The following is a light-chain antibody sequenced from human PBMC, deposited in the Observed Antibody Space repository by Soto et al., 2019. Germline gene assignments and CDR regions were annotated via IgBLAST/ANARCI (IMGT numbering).Light chain of an antibody. Sequence: EIVLTQSPDTLSLSPGERATLSCRASQSISNSLAWYQQKPGQAPRLLIYDASNRATGFPARFSGSGSGTDFTLTISSLEPEDFAVYYCQQRSNWPRTFGQGTKLEIK. CDR1: QSISNS. J-gene: IGKJ2*01. CDR2: DAS. V-gene: IGKV3-11*01. CDR3: QQRSNWPRT.